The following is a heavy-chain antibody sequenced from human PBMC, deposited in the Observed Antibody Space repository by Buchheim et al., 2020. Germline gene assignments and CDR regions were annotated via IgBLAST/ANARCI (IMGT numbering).Heavy chain of an antibody. CDR2: ISSSSSYI. D-gene: IGHD3-3*01. V-gene: IGHV3-21*01. J-gene: IGHJ6*02. CDR1: GFTFSSYS. CDR3: ARVRFLEWLSPSDYYGMDV. Sequence: VQLVESGGGLVKPGGSLRLSCAASGFTFSSYSMNWVRQAPGKGLEWVSSISSSSSYIYYADSVKGRFTISRDNAKNSLYLQMNSLRAEDTAVYYCARVRFLEWLSPSDYYGMDVWGQGTT.